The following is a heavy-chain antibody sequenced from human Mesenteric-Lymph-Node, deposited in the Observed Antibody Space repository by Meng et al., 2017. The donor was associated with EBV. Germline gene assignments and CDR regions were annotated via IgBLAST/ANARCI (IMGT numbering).Heavy chain of an antibody. Sequence: QVWLQQWGAGLYQPSETLSLTVAVYGGSLRGHHWSWIRQPPGKGLEWIGEIHHSGSTNCNPSLKRRVSISVDTSKKEFSLKLSSVTAADTAIYYCARLVVDPIDNWFDPWGQGTLVTVSS. CDR3: ARLVVDPIDNWFDP. CDR2: IHHSGST. V-gene: IGHV4-34*01. CDR1: GGSLRGHH. D-gene: IGHD2-15*01. J-gene: IGHJ5*02.